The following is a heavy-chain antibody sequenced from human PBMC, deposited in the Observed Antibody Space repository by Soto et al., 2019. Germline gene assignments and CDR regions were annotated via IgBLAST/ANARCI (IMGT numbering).Heavy chain of an antibody. D-gene: IGHD5-18*01. Sequence: VKVSCKASGGTFSSYTISWVRQAPGQGLEWMGRIIPILGIANYAQKFQGRVTITADKSTSTAYMELSSLRSEDTAVYYCASFLQYSHDAFDIWGQGTMVTVSS. J-gene: IGHJ3*02. V-gene: IGHV1-69*02. CDR3: ASFLQYSHDAFDI. CDR1: GGTFSSYT. CDR2: IIPILGIA.